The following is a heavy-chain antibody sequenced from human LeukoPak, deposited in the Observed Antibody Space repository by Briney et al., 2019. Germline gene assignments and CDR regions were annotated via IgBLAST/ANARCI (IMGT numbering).Heavy chain of an antibody. CDR1: GFTFDDYA. Sequence: GGSLRLSCAASGFTFDDYAMHWVRQAPGKGLEWVSGISWNSGSIGYADSVKGRLTISRDNSKNTVYLQMNSLRAEDTAVYYCAKQSGYYYDSSLFDYWGQGTLVTVSS. D-gene: IGHD3-22*01. CDR3: AKQSGYYYDSSLFDY. V-gene: IGHV3-9*01. CDR2: ISWNSGSI. J-gene: IGHJ4*02.